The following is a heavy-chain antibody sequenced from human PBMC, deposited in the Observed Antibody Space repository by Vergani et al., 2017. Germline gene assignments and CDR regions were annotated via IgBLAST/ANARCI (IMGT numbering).Heavy chain of an antibody. Sequence: QVQLQQWGAGLLKPSETLSLTCAVYGGSFSGYYWSWIRQPPGKGLEWIGEINHSGSTNYNPSLKSRVTISVDTSKNQFSLKLSSVTAADTAVYYCARGRGYCSSTSCHQDYWGQGTLVTVSS. CDR2: INHSGST. V-gene: IGHV4-34*01. D-gene: IGHD2-2*01. CDR1: GGSFSGYY. CDR3: ARGRGYCSSTSCHQDY. J-gene: IGHJ4*02.